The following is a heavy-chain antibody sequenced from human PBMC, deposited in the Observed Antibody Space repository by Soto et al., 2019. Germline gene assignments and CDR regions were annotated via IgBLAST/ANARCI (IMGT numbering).Heavy chain of an antibody. CDR1: GFTFSNYA. CDR3: ARDPFGMDV. CDR2: ISDDGSNK. V-gene: IGHV3-30-3*01. J-gene: IGHJ6*02. Sequence: QVQLVESGGGVVQPGRSLRLSCAASGFTFSNYAMHWVRQAPGKGLEWVAVISDDGSNKYYADSVKGRFTISRDNSKNTLYLQMSSLRAEDPAVYYCARDPFGMDVWGQGTTVTVSS.